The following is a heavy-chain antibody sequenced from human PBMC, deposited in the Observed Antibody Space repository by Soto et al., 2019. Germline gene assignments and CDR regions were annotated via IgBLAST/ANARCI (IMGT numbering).Heavy chain of an antibody. CDR3: ARGPSSLTRFDY. Sequence: LRLSCAASGFTFSSYAMYWVRQAPGKGLEWVAVISYDGSNKYYADSVKGRFTISRDNSKDTLYLQMNSLRAEDTAVYFCARGPSSLTRFDYWGQGTLVTVSS. D-gene: IGHD2-2*01. J-gene: IGHJ4*02. CDR1: GFTFSSYA. CDR2: ISYDGSNK. V-gene: IGHV3-30-3*01.